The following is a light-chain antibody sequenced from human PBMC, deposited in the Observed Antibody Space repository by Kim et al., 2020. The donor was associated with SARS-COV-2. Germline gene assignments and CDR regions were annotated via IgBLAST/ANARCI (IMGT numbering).Light chain of an antibody. CDR2: GNS. V-gene: IGLV1-40*01. Sequence: RVTISCTGSISNIGAGYDVPWYQQLPATAPKLLIYGNSNRPSGVPDRFSGSKSDTSASLAITGLQAEDEADYYWQSYDNSLSGYVFGSGTKVTVL. CDR3: QSYDNSLSGYV. CDR1: ISNIGAGYD. J-gene: IGLJ1*01.